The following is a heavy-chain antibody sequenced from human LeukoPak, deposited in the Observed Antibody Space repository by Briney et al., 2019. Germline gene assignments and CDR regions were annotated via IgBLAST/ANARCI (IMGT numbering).Heavy chain of an antibody. J-gene: IGHJ4*02. CDR1: GYAFIGYY. Sequence: ASVKASCKTSGYAFIGYYIYWVRQAPGQGLEWMGRINPNSGDTNYAQKFQARVTMTRDKSINTAYMGLTSLTSDDRAVYYCARGAGITGTNWVRLDYFDFWGQGTLVTVSS. V-gene: IGHV1-2*06. CDR3: ARGAGITGTNWVRLDYFDF. D-gene: IGHD1-7*01. CDR2: INPNSGDT.